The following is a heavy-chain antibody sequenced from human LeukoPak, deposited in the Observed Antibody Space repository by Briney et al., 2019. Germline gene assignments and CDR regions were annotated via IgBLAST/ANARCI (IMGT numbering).Heavy chain of an antibody. V-gene: IGHV3-11*01. CDR2: ISSSGSTI. D-gene: IGHD3-22*01. Sequence: GSLRLSCAASGFTFSDYYMSWIRQAPGKGLEWVSYISSSGSTIYYADSVKGRFTISRDNAKNSLYLQMNSLRAEDTAVYYCARSITMIVYSDYWGQGTLVTVSS. CDR1: GFTFSDYY. CDR3: ARSITMIVYSDY. J-gene: IGHJ4*02.